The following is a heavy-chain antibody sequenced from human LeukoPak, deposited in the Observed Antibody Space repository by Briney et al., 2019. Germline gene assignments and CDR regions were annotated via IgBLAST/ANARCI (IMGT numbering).Heavy chain of an antibody. CDR1: GGSISSYY. Sequence: SETLSLTCTVSGGSISSYYWSWIRQPAGKGLEWIGRIYTSGSTNYNPSLKSRVTMSVDTSKNQFSLKLSSVTAADTAVYYCAREANSVGFGELSTHYYYYYMDVWGKGTTVTISS. CDR3: AREANSVGFGELSTHYYYYYMDV. CDR2: IYTSGST. V-gene: IGHV4-4*07. D-gene: IGHD3-10*01. J-gene: IGHJ6*03.